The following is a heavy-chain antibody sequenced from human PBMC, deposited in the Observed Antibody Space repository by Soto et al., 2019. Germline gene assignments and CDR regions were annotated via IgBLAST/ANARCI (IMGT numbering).Heavy chain of an antibody. CDR1: GGTFSNYA. CDR2: IILPFGTA. J-gene: IGHJ4*02. V-gene: IGHV1-69*12. CDR3: ARGPDYEGYFDY. Sequence: QVRLVQSGAEVKKPGSSVKVSCKASGGTFSNYAISWVRQAPGQGLEWMGGIILPFGTANYAEKFQDRVSITAEESMTTTYMELCGLRSEDTAVYYCARGPDYEGYFDYWGQGTLVTVSS. D-gene: IGHD4-17*01.